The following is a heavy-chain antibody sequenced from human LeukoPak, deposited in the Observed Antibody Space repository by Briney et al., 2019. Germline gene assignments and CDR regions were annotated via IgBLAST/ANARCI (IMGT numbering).Heavy chain of an antibody. CDR1: GFTFGSYG. D-gene: IGHD5-24*01. CDR2: IWYDGSNK. V-gene: IGHV3-33*01. CDR3: ARDGLRGNNWFDP. J-gene: IGHJ5*02. Sequence: GGSLRLSCAASGFTFGSYGMHWVRQAPGKALEWVAVIWYDGSNKYYADSVKGRFTISRDNSKNTLDLQMNSLRAADTAVYYCARDGLRGNNWFDPWGQGTLVTVSS.